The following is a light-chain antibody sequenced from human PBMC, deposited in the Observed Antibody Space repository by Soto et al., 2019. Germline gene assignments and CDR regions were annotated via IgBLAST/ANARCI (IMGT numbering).Light chain of an antibody. J-gene: IGKJ2*01. Sequence: EIVMTQFPATLSVSPGERATLSCRASQSLSSNLAWYQQKRGQAPKLLMYGASTRAIGVPPRFSGSGSGTEFTLTISSLQSEDVAIYYCQPYNKWPPDTFGQGTKLEIK. CDR1: QSLSSN. V-gene: IGKV3-15*01. CDR2: GAS. CDR3: QPYNKWPPDT.